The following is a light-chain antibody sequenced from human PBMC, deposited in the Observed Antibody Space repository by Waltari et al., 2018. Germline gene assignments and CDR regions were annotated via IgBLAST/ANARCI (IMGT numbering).Light chain of an antibody. Sequence: EILMTQSPATMSLSPGERATFSCRASQNVGSDLAWYQQRRGQPPRLLIYGASNRATGGPARFSGSGSGTEFSLTISGLESDDFAVYYCQHYNNWPPGITFGQGTRLELE. CDR1: QNVGSD. CDR3: QHYNNWPPGIT. CDR2: GAS. J-gene: IGKJ5*01. V-gene: IGKV3-15*01.